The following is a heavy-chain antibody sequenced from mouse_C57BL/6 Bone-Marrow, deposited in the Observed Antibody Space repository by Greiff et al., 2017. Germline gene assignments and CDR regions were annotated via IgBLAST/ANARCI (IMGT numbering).Heavy chain of an antibody. Sequence: AGGGVDFSRYWMSWVRRAPGKGLEWIGEINPDSSTINYAPSLKDKFIISRDNAKNTLYLQMSKVRSEDTALYYGAREGYYGRSWGAMDYWGQGTSVTVSS. CDR2: INPDSSTI. V-gene: IGHV4-1*01. J-gene: IGHJ4*01. CDR1: GVDFSRYW. CDR3: AREGYYGRSWGAMDY. D-gene: IGHD1-1*01.